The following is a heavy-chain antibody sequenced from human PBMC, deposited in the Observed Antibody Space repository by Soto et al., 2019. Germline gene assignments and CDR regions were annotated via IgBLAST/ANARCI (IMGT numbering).Heavy chain of an antibody. CDR3: ARDVGYCSSTSCYTGVYYYGMDV. CDR1: GFTFSSYS. V-gene: IGHV3-21*01. Sequence: PGGSLRLSCAASGFTFSSYSMTWVRQAPGKGLEWVSSITSISSYIYYADAVKGGFTISRDNAKNSLYLQMNSLSAEDTAVSYRARDVGYCSSTSCYTGVYYYGMDVWGQGTTVTVSS. CDR2: ITSISSYI. J-gene: IGHJ6*02. D-gene: IGHD2-2*02.